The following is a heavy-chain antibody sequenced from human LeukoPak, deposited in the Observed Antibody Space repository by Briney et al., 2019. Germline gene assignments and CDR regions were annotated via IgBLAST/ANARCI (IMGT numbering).Heavy chain of an antibody. D-gene: IGHD2-15*01. CDR3: ARAPVTSCRGAFCYPFDY. V-gene: IGHV3-23*01. CDR1: GFTFSTYG. Sequence: GGSLRLSCAASGFTFSTYGMSWVRQAPGKGLEWVAATSSSDPGTYHADSVRGRFTISRDNSKNTLYLQMNRLRVEDAAVYYCARAPVTSCRGAFCYPFDYWGQGSLVTVSS. CDR2: TSSSDPGT. J-gene: IGHJ4*02.